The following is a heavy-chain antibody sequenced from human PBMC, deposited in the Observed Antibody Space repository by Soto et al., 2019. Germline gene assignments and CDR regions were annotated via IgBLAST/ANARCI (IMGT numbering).Heavy chain of an antibody. V-gene: IGHV1-8*01. J-gene: IGHJ6*02. CDR2: MNPNNGNK. D-gene: IGHD2-2*01. CDR3: ARNCIDFSCSDYHGMDV. Sequence: QVQLVQSGAEVKKPGASVKVSCKASGYTFTSYDINWVRQATGQGLEWMGWMNPNNGNKGYAQKFQGRVTLTRNTSISTAYMELSSLRSDDAAVYYCARNCIDFSCSDYHGMDVWGQGTTVTVSS. CDR1: GYTFTSYD.